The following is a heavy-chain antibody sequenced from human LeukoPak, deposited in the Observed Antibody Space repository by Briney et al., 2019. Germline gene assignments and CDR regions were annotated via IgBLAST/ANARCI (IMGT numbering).Heavy chain of an antibody. Sequence: SETLSLTCTVSGGSISSYYWSWIRQPAGKGLEWIGRIYTSGSTNYNPSLKSRVTMSVDTSKNQFSLKLSSVTAADTAVYYCARAELGYCSSTSCYTVAFDIWGQGKMVTVSS. CDR3: ARAELGYCSSTSCYTVAFDI. J-gene: IGHJ3*02. CDR1: GGSISSYY. V-gene: IGHV4-4*07. CDR2: IYTSGST. D-gene: IGHD2-2*02.